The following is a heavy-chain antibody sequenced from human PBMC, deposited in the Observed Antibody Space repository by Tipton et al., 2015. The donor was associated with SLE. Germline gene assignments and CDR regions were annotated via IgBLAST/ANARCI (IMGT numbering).Heavy chain of an antibody. V-gene: IGHV4-4*01. J-gene: IGHJ6*02. Sequence: TLSLTCAVSGASISSTTRWGWVRQPPEKGLEWIGDIYHTGTTNYNPSLKSRVSISVDKSRNHFSLELIFVTAADTAVYFCARQGRSNVYYYNSLDVWGQGTTVTVSS. CDR3: ARQGRSNVYYYNSLDV. CDR2: IYHTGTT. CDR1: GASISSTTR.